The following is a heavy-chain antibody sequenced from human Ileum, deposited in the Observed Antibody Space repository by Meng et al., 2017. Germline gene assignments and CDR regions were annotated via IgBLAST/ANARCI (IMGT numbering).Heavy chain of an antibody. V-gene: IGHV4-59*02. J-gene: IGHJ4*02. CDR3: ARDRRDSSGWFYFDY. CDR1: GGSVSSS. CDR2: IYYSGNT. D-gene: IGHD6-19*01. Sequence: QGQLTEDGPGLVRPSETLSLTCPVSGGSVSSSWSWIRQPPGKGLEWIGHIYYSGNTNYNPSLKSRVTISVDTSKNQFSLKLSSVTAADTAVYFCARDRRDSSGWFYFDYWAQGTLVTVSS.